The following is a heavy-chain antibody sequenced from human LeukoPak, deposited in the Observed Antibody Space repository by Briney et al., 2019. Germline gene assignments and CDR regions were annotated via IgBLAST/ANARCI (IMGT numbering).Heavy chain of an antibody. V-gene: IGHV3-21*01. J-gene: IGHJ4*02. CDR3: AGYYYDSSGSYLEYYFDY. Sequence: ETPSLTCTVSGGSISSSSYYWGWIRQPPGKGLEWVSSISSSSSYIYYADSVKGRFTISRDNAKNSLYLQMNSLRAEDTAVYYCAGYYYDSSGSYLEYYFDYWGQGTLVTVSS. CDR1: GGSISSSS. D-gene: IGHD3-22*01. CDR2: ISSSSSYI.